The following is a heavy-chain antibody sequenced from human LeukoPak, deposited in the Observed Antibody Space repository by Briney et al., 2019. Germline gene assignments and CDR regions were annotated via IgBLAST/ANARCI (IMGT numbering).Heavy chain of an antibody. Sequence: SETLSLTCTVSGGSISGYSWSWGRQPPGTGKERSGHIYYSGSANYNHSLNIQVTLTIETSKNKFSLTLTSVTAADPAIYYCARIKTAAGHAYWGKGALVTVSS. CDR1: GGSISGYS. D-gene: IGHD6-13*01. V-gene: IGHV4-59*08. J-gene: IGHJ4*02. CDR3: ARIKTAAGHAY. CDR2: IYYSGSA.